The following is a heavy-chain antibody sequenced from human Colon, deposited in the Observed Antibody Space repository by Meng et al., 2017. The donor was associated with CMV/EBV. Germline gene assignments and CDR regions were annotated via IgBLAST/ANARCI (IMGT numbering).Heavy chain of an antibody. Sequence: GGSLRLSCAASGFNFDDYVMHWVRQAPGKGLEWVSSISWNGGSTDYADSVKGRFTISRDNAKNSLYLQMDSLRAEDTAMFYCGKSRRGWELPVGAAFDIWGQGTMVTVSS. D-gene: IGHD1-26*01. J-gene: IGHJ3*02. V-gene: IGHV3-9*01. CDR2: ISWNGGST. CDR3: GKSRRGWELPVGAAFDI. CDR1: GFNFDDYV.